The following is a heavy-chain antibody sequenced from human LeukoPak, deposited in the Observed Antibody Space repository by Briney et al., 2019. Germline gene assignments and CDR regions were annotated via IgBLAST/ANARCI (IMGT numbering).Heavy chain of an antibody. V-gene: IGHV4-34*01. D-gene: IGHD4-17*01. Sequence: SETLSLTCAVYGGSFSGYYWSWIRQPPGKGLEWIGEINHSGSTNYNPSLKSRVTISVDTSKNQFSLKLSSVTAADTAVYYCARINYGDYRNWFDPWGQGTLVTVSS. J-gene: IGHJ5*02. CDR3: ARINYGDYRNWFDP. CDR1: GGSFSGYY. CDR2: INHSGST.